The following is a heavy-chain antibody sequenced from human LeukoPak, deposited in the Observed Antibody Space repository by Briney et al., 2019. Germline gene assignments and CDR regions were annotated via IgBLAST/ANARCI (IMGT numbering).Heavy chain of an antibody. V-gene: IGHV3-30*18. D-gene: IGHD3-22*01. J-gene: IGHJ4*02. Sequence: GGSLRLSCAASGFTFSSYGMHWVRQAPGKGLEWVAVISYDGSNKYYADSVKGRFTISRDNSKNTLYLQMNSLRAEDTAVYYCAKDLGYYDSYFDYWGQGTLVTVSS. CDR1: GFTFSSYG. CDR2: ISYDGSNK. CDR3: AKDLGYYDSYFDY.